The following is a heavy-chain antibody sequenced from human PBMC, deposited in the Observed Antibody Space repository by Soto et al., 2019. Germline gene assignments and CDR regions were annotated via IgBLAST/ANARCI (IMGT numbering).Heavy chain of an antibody. V-gene: IGHV1-69*13. CDR3: ARESFTYDILTGRFDD. J-gene: IGHJ4*02. CDR2: IIPIFGTA. D-gene: IGHD3-9*01. CDR1: VCTVSGYA. Sequence: SEKVTSKSCVCTVSGYAITTGRQAPGQGLEWMGGIIPIFGTANYAQKFQGRITITADESTSTAYMELRSLRSEDTAVYYFARESFTYDILTGRFDDWGQGTLVTV.